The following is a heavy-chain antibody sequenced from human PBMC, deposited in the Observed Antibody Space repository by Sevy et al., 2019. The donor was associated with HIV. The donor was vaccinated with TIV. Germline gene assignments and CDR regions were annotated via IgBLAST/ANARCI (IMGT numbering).Heavy chain of an antibody. J-gene: IGHJ6*02. CDR1: GYTFTGYY. CDR3: ARDHERIAVADLYYYYGMDV. D-gene: IGHD6-19*01. Sequence: ASVKVSCKASGYTFTGYYMHWVRQAPGQGLEWMGWLNPDSGGTNYAQKFQGRVTMTRDTSISPAYMELSRLRSDDTAVYYCARDHERIAVADLYYYYGMDVWGQGTTVTVSS. V-gene: IGHV1-2*02. CDR2: LNPDSGGT.